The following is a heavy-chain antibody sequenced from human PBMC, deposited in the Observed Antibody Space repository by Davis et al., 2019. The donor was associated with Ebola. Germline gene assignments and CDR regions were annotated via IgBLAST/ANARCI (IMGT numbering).Heavy chain of an antibody. J-gene: IGHJ4*02. V-gene: IGHV3-30-3*01. CDR1: GFTFSSYA. D-gene: IGHD1-1*01. CDR2: ISYDGSNK. CDR3: AREVQLEGFTDY. Sequence: GESLKISCAASGFTFSSYAMHWVRQAPGKGLEWVAVISYDGSNKYYADSVKGRFTISRDNSKNTLYLQMNSLRAEDTAVYYCAREVQLEGFTDYWGQGTLVTVSS.